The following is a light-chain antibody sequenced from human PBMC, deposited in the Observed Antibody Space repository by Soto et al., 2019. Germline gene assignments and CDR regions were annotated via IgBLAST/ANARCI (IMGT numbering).Light chain of an antibody. CDR2: GVS. Sequence: EIVLKKSPATLSSLPGERARLSCRASQSVSSYLAWYQQNPGPPPRLLIYGVSTRATGVPARFSGSGSETDFSLTISSLQIEDFATYYCQHYNSYSEAFGQGTKVDIK. V-gene: IGKV3-15*01. CDR1: QSVSSY. CDR3: QHYNSYSEA. J-gene: IGKJ1*01.